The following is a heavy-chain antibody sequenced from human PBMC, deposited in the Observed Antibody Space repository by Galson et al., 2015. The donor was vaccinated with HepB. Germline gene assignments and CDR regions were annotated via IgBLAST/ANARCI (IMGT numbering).Heavy chain of an antibody. CDR2: INDAHDK. D-gene: IGHD5-12*01. V-gene: IGHV3-23*01. J-gene: IGHJ5*01. CDR3: AKDYDAHRAGFDS. CDR1: GCTDSGST. Sequence: SLRLAGAASGCTDSGSTLAGAGQAPREELEGGSGINDAHDKVYPDSVKGRFTISRDNSKNALYLQINSLRAEDTAIYYCAKDYDAHRAGFDSWGQGTLVTVSS.